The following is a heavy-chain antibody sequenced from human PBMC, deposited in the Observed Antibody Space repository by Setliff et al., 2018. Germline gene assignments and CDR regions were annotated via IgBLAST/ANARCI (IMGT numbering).Heavy chain of an antibody. CDR1: GYSFPSYW. J-gene: IGHJ5*02. CDR3: GRSPGLAEGGSWFAP. CDR2: VYPGDSET. D-gene: IGHD6-13*01. Sequence: CEASGYSFPSYWIGWVRQMPGKGLEWMGSVYPGDSETRYSPSFQGQVTISADKSIGTAYLQWSSLKASDTAIYYCGRSPGLAEGGSWFAPWGQGTLVTVSS. V-gene: IGHV5-51*01.